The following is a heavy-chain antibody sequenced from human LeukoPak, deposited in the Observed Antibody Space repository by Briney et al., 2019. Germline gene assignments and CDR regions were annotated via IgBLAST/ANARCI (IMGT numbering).Heavy chain of an antibody. CDR1: GYRFTSYW. CDR2: IYPGDSDT. CDR3: ARLPYRAVAGRYFDY. Sequence: GESLKISCKGSGYRFTSYWIGWVRQMPGKGLEWMGIIYPGDSDTRYSPSFQGQVTISADKSISTTYLQWSSLKASDTAMYYCARLPYRAVAGRYFDYWGQGTLVTVSS. J-gene: IGHJ4*02. D-gene: IGHD6-19*01. V-gene: IGHV5-51*01.